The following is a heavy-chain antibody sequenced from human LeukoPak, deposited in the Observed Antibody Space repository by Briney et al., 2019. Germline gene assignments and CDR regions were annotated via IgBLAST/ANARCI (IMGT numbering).Heavy chain of an antibody. CDR3: ARGAWSSSSEDYYYYMDV. CDR1: GGSISSYY. V-gene: IGHV4-30-4*08. Sequence: PSETLSLTCTVSGGSISSYYWSWIRQPPGKGLEWIGYIYYSGSTYYNPSFKSRVTISVDTSKNQFSLKLSSVTAADTAVYYCARGAWSSSSEDYYYYMDVWGKGTTVTVSS. D-gene: IGHD6-6*01. CDR2: IYYSGST. J-gene: IGHJ6*03.